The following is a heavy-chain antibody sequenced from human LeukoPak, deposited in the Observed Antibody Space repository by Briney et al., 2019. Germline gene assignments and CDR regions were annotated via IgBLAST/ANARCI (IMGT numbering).Heavy chain of an antibody. Sequence: PSETLSLTCTVSGASISSYHWSWFRQAPGKGLEWIGYIYDSGSTNFNPSLKSRVTISVDTSKNQFSLKLSSVTAADTAVYYCAVGDPVFDYWGQGTLVTVSS. CDR2: IYDSGST. CDR3: AVGDPVFDY. V-gene: IGHV4-59*12. J-gene: IGHJ4*02. D-gene: IGHD3-16*01. CDR1: GASISSYH.